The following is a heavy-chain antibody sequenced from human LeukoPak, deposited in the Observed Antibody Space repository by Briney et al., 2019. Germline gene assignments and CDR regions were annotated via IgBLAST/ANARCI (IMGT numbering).Heavy chain of an antibody. V-gene: IGHV4-4*02. D-gene: IGHD3-16*01. CDR1: GGSISSSNW. Sequence: DPSETLSLTCAVSGGSISSSNWWSWVRQPPGKGLEWIGEINHSGSTNYNPSLKSRVTISVDTSKNQFSLKLSSVTAADTAVYYCARVLGNPDPWGQGTLVTVSS. CDR2: INHSGST. J-gene: IGHJ5*02. CDR3: ARVLGNPDP.